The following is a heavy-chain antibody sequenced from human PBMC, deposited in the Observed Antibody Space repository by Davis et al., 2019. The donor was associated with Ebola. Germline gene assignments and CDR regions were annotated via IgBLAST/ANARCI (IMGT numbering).Heavy chain of an antibody. CDR1: GGSISSYY. J-gene: IGHJ4*02. V-gene: IGHV4-59*01. D-gene: IGHD3-22*01. CDR2: IYYSGST. Sequence: MPSETLSLTCTVSGGSISSYYWSWIRQPPGKGLEWIGYIYYSGSTNYNPSLKSRVTISVDTSKNQFSLKLSSVTAADTAVYYCARESYYYDSSGYSRGGFDYWGQGTLVTVSS. CDR3: ARESYYYDSSGYSRGGFDY.